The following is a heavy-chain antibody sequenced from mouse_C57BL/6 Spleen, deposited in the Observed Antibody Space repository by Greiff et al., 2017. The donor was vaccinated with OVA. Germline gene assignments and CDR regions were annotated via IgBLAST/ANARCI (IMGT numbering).Heavy chain of an antibody. CDR1: GFTFSSYA. CDR3: ARMGGNWFAY. Sequence: EVKLVESGGGLVKPGGSLKLSCAASGFTFSSYAMSWVRQTPEKRLEWVATISDGGSYTYYPDNVKGRFTISRDNAKNNLYLQMSHLKSEDTAMYYCARMGGNWFAYWGQGTLVTVSA. CDR2: ISDGGSYT. J-gene: IGHJ3*01. V-gene: IGHV5-4*03.